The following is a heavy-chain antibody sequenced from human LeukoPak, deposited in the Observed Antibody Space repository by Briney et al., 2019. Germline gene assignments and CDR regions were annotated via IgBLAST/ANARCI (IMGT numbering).Heavy chain of an antibody. CDR1: GYTFTSYG. D-gene: IGHD2-15*01. J-gene: IGHJ6*02. CDR2: ISAYNGNT. V-gene: IGHV1-18*01. CDR3: AASRVAPDYYYGMDV. Sequence: ASVKVSCKASGYTFTSYGISWVRQAPGQGLEWMGWISAYNGNTNYAQKLQGRVTMTTDTSTSTAYTELRSLRSDDTAVYYCAASRVAPDYYYGMDVWGQGTTVTVSS.